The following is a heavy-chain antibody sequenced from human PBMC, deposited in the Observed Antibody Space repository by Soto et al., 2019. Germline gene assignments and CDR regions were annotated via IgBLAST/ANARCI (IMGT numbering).Heavy chain of an antibody. Sequence: PSETLSLTCAVYGGSFSGYYWSWIRQPPGKGLEWIGEINHSGSTNYNPSLKSRVTISVDTSKNQFSLKLSSVTAADTAVYYCARAPRGGIQLWSRGHTWLDPCGPGPLVTVYS. CDR3: ARAPRGGIQLWSRGHTWLDP. V-gene: IGHV4-34*01. D-gene: IGHD5-18*01. CDR2: INHSGST. CDR1: GGSFSGYY. J-gene: IGHJ5*02.